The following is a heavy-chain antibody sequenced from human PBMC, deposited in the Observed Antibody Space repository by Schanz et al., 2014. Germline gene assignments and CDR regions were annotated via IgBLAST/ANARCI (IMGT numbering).Heavy chain of an antibody. CDR2: IYDSGST. CDR3: ARTFYFASGTYHTPNYYYCLDV. CDR1: GASVSSDNW. V-gene: IGHV4-4*02. J-gene: IGHJ6*02. D-gene: IGHD3-10*01. Sequence: QVQLEESGAGLVKPSGTLSLTCAVSGASVSSDNWWNWVRQPPGKGLEWIGEIYDSGSTNYNPSLKSRVTISADTSKNQFSLKMRSVTAADTAVYYCARTFYFASGTYHTPNYYYCLDVWGQGTTVTVSS.